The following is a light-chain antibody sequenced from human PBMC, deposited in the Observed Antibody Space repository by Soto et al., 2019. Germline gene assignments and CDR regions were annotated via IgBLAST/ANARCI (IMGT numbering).Light chain of an antibody. J-gene: IGKJ1*01. CDR3: QQYVSWT. Sequence: DIVLTQSPGTLSLSPGETATISCRASQRISSNYLAWYQQKPGQAPRILIYGASSRATGIPDRFSGSVSGTDFTITISRLEPEDSSICYCQQYVSWTFGQGTKVEIK. CDR1: QRISSNY. CDR2: GAS. V-gene: IGKV3-20*01.